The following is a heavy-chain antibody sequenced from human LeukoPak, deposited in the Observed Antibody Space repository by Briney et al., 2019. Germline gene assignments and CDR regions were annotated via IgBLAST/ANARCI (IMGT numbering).Heavy chain of an antibody. V-gene: IGHV4-34*01. CDR1: GGSFSGYY. D-gene: IGHD4-23*01. CDR3: ARGGYGGNSGYFDY. Sequence: SETLSLTCAVYGGSFSGYYWSWIRQPPGKGPEWIGEINHSGSTNYNPSLKSRVTISVDTSKNQFSLKLSSVTAADTAVYYCARGGYGGNSGYFDYWGQGTLVTVSS. J-gene: IGHJ4*02. CDR2: INHSGST.